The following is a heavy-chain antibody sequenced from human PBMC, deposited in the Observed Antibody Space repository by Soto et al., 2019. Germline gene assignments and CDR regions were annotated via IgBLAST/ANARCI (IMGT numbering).Heavy chain of an antibody. V-gene: IGHV1-3*01. CDR1: GYTFTSYA. D-gene: IGHD3-3*01. CDR2: INAGNGNT. J-gene: IGHJ5*02. Sequence: QVQLVQSGAEVKKPGASVKVSCKASGYTFTSYAMHWVRQAPGQRLEWMGWINAGNGNTKYSQKFQGRVTITRDTSASTAYMELSSLGSEDTAVYYCARKYDFWSGYAWFDPWGQGTLVTVSS. CDR3: ARKYDFWSGYAWFDP.